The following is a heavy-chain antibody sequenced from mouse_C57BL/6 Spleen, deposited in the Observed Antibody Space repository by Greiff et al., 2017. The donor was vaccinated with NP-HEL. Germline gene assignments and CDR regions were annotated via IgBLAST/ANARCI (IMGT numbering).Heavy chain of an antibody. J-gene: IGHJ1*03. D-gene: IGHD1-1*01. V-gene: IGHV5-4*01. Sequence: EVQVVESGGGLVKPGGSLKLSCAASGFTFSSYAMSWVRQTPEKRLEWVATISDGGSYTYYPDNVKGRFTISRDNAKNNLYLQMSHLKSEDTAMYYCARERAYYGSSWYFDVWGTGTTVTVSS. CDR2: ISDGGSYT. CDR1: GFTFSSYA. CDR3: ARERAYYGSSWYFDV.